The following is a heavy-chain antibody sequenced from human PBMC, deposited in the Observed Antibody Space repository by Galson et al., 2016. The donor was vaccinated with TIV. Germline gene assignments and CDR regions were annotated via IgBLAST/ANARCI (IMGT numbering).Heavy chain of an antibody. V-gene: IGHV4-38-2*02. CDR3: VREGSTVTMHHYFGMDV. D-gene: IGHD4-17*01. CDR1: GYAIKSGYY. Sequence: ETLSLTCAVSGYAIKSGYYWGWIRQPPGKGLQWLGSIYESGTTYYNPSLKSRLTMSVDTSKNQFSLKLSSVTAADTAVYYCVREGSTVTMHHYFGMDVWGQGTSVTVSS. J-gene: IGHJ6*02. CDR2: IYESGTT.